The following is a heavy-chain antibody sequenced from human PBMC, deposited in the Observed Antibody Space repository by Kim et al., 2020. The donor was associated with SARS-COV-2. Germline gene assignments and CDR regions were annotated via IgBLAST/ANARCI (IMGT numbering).Heavy chain of an antibody. D-gene: IGHD3-10*01. Sequence: TSYNPSHKSRVTLSVDTSKKHVSLKLSSVTAADTAVYYCARDYGSGSFDYWGQGTLVTVSS. CDR2: T. V-gene: IGHV4-31*02. CDR3: ARDYGSGSFDY. J-gene: IGHJ4*02.